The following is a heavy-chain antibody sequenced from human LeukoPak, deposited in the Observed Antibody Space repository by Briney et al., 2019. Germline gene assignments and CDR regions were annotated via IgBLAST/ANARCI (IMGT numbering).Heavy chain of an antibody. CDR3: VKSNSRYQPWTLDI. CDR2: IYYSGST. V-gene: IGHV4-39*07. D-gene: IGHD2-2*01. Sequence: PSETLSLTCTVSGGSINSSSYYWGWIRQPPGKGLEWIGTIYYSGSTYYNPSLKSRVTISIDTSKNQFSLKLSSVTAADTAMYYCVKSNSRYQPWTLDIWGRGTMVTVSS. J-gene: IGHJ3*02. CDR1: GGSINSSSYY.